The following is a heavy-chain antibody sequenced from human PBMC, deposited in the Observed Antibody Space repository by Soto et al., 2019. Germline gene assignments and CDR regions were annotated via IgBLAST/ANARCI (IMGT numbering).Heavy chain of an antibody. CDR3: ACNDYGDSYYLDY. CDR1: GGTFSSYA. V-gene: IGHV1-69*13. CDR2: IIPIFGTA. J-gene: IGHJ4*02. D-gene: IGHD4-17*01. Sequence: GASVKVSCKASGGTFSSYAISWVRQAPGQGLEWMGGIIPIFGTANYAQKFQGRVTITADESTSTAYMELSSLRSEDTAVYYCACNDYGDSYYLDYWGQGTLVTVSS.